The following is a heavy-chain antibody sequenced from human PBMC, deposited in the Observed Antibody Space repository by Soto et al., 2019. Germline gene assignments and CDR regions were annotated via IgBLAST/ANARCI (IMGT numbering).Heavy chain of an antibody. V-gene: IGHV4-34*01. CDR3: AAYSGTHLRDDFAI. D-gene: IGHD1-26*01. CDR2: INHSGST. J-gene: IGHJ3*02. Sequence: SENMYLTWAVYGGSFSGYYWSWIRQPPGKGLEWIGEINHSGSTNYNPSLKSRVTISVDTSKNQFSLKLSSVTAADTAVYYCAAYSGTHLRDDFAILGKGTRVT. CDR1: GGSFSGYY.